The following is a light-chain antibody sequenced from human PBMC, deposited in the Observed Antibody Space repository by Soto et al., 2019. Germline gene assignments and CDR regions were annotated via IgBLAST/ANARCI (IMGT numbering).Light chain of an antibody. CDR2: GAS. J-gene: IGKJ1*01. V-gene: IGKV3-15*01. CDR3: QQYNSWPLT. CDR1: QGVSRK. Sequence: DIFMTQSPSTLSVAPGERVTFSCRASQGVSRKLAWYQHKPGQAPRLLISGASTGATGIPARFSGSGSGTDFTLTISSLQSEDFAVYYCQQYNSWPLTFGQGTKVDIK.